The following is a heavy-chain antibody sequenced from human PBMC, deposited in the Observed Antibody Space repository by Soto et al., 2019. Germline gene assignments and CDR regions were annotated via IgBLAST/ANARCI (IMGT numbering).Heavy chain of an antibody. Sequence: EVQLVESGGGLVQPGGSLRLSCVVSGFTFSNYWMHWVRQAPGKGLVWVSRIDDDVSSTTYADSVKGRFTISRDNAKNTLYLQMNSLRAEDTAVYYCAKVLTYYYDSWGQGTLVTVSS. CDR2: IDDDVSST. J-gene: IGHJ4*02. V-gene: IGHV3-74*01. CDR3: AKVLTYYYDS. D-gene: IGHD3-10*01. CDR1: GFTFSNYW.